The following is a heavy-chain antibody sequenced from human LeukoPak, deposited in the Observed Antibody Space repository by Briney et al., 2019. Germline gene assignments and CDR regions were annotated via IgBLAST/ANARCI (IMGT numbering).Heavy chain of an antibody. Sequence: GGSLRLSCAASGFTFSSYAMHWVRQAPGKGLEGGAVISYDGSNKYYADSVKGRFTISRDNSKNTLYLQMNSLRAEDTAVYYCARGGQWLGLRAFDIWGQGTMVTVSS. V-gene: IGHV3-30-3*01. CDR3: ARGGQWLGLRAFDI. CDR1: GFTFSSYA. D-gene: IGHD6-19*01. CDR2: ISYDGSNK. J-gene: IGHJ3*02.